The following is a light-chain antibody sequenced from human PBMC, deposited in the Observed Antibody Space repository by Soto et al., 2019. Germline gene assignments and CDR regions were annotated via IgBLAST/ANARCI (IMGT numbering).Light chain of an antibody. J-gene: IGLJ1*01. V-gene: IGLV2-14*01. CDR3: CSYRSGSSPYYV. CDR1: SSDIGGYKD. CDR2: EVS. Sequence: QSALTQPASVSGSPGQSITISCTGTSSDIGGYKDVSWYQQHPGKAPQVLIFEVSYRPYGISNRFSGSKSGNVASLTISGLQAKDEADYYCCSYRSGSSPYYVFGTGTKLTVL.